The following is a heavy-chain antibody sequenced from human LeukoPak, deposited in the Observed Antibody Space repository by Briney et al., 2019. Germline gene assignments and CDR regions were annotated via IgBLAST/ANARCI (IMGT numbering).Heavy chain of an antibody. CDR3: ARMYSGTSYYFDY. Sequence: SETLSLTCTVSGGSISSYYWSWIRQPPGKGLEWIGYIYYNGSTNYTPSLKSRVTISLDTSKNQFSLKLRSVTAADTAVYYCARMYSGTSYYFDYWGQGTLVTVSS. J-gene: IGHJ4*02. V-gene: IGHV4-59*01. CDR2: IYYNGST. CDR1: GGSISSYY. D-gene: IGHD1-26*01.